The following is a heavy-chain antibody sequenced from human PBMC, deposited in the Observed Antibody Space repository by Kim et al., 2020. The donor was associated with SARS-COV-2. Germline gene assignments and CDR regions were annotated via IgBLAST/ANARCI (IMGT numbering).Heavy chain of an antibody. CDR3: ARDKAPTMTLDY. J-gene: IGHJ4*02. CDR2: VYYSGNT. D-gene: IGHD4-17*01. Sequence: SETLSLTCTVSGGSISGYYWSWIRQPPGKGLEWIGSVYYSGNTNYNSSLKSRLTMSVDTSKNQFSLKLSSVTTADTAVYYCARDKAPTMTLDYWGQGTLVTVSS. V-gene: IGHV4-59*13. CDR1: GGSISGYY.